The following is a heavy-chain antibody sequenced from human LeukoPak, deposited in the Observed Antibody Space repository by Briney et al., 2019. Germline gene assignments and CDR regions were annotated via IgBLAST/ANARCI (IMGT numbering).Heavy chain of an antibody. J-gene: IGHJ6*02. CDR1: GFTFSSYA. Sequence: GGSLRLSCAASGFTFSSYAMHWVRQAPGKGLEWVAVISYDGSNKYYADSVKGRFTISRDNSKNTLYLQMNSLRAEDTAVYYCARDVYCSGGSCYYYGMDVWGQGTTVTVSS. D-gene: IGHD2-15*01. CDR3: ARDVYCSGGSCYYYGMDV. CDR2: ISYDGSNK. V-gene: IGHV3-30-3*01.